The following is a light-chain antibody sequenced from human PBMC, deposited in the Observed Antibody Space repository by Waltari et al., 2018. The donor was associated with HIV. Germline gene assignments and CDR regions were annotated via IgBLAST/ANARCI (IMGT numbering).Light chain of an antibody. CDR2: NTD. V-gene: IGLV8-61*01. J-gene: IGLJ3*02. CDR3: LLYMASGRV. CDR1: SGSVSSAYY. Sequence: QTVVTQEPSFSVSPGGTITLTCGLSSGSVSSAYYPSWYQQTTGQPPRTLNYNTDTRSSGVPDRFSGSIVGNKAALTSTGAQSEDESDYYCLLYMASGRVFGGGTRLTVL.